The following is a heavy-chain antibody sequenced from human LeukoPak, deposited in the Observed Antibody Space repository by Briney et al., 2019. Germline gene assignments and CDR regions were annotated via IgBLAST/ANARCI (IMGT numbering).Heavy chain of an antibody. CDR2: ISAYNGNT. V-gene: IGHV1-18*01. Sequence: GASVKVSCKASGYTFTSYGISWVRQAPGQGLEWMGWISAYNGNTNYAQKLQGRVTMTTDTSTSTAYMELRSLRSDDTAVYYCARDNCGGDCYSGGGIFDYWGQGTLVTVSS. J-gene: IGHJ4*02. D-gene: IGHD2-21*02. CDR1: GYTFTSYG. CDR3: ARDNCGGDCYSGGGIFDY.